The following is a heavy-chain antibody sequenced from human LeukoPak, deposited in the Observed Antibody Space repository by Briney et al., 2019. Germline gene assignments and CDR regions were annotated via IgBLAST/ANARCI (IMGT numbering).Heavy chain of an antibody. D-gene: IGHD3-10*01. J-gene: IGHJ4*02. V-gene: IGHV4-59*01. CDR2: IYYSGST. CDR1: GGSLSGYF. CDR3: ARGGSMVRGVIVDY. Sequence: SETLSLTCTVSGGSLSGYFWSWIRQPPGKGLEWIGYIYYSGSTNYNPSLKSRVTISVDTSKNQFSLKLSSVTAADTAVYYCARGGSMVRGVIVDYWGQGTLVTVSS.